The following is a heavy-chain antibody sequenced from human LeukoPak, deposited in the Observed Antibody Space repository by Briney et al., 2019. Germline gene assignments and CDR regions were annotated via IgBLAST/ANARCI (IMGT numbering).Heavy chain of an antibody. V-gene: IGHV6-1*01. Sequence: SQTLSLTCALSGDSVSSIDAAWNWLRQSPSRGLEWLGRTYYRSKWYSDYAVSVKSRTSINQDTSKNQFSLQLNSVTPEDTAVYYCTRAANRAFDIWGQGTLVTVSS. CDR2: TYYRSKWYS. J-gene: IGHJ3*02. D-gene: IGHD1-14*01. CDR3: TRAANRAFDI. CDR1: GDSVSSIDAA.